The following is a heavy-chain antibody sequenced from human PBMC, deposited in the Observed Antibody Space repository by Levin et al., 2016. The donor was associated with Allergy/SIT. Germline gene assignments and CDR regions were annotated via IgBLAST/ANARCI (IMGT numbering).Heavy chain of an antibody. V-gene: IGHV1-46*01. D-gene: IGHD1-26*01. Sequence: WVRQAPGQGLEWMGIINPSGGSTSYAQKFQGRVTMTRDTSTSTVYMELSSLRSEDTAVYYCASEWELLSDAFDIWGQGTMVTVSS. CDR3: ASEWELLSDAFDI. CDR2: INPSGGST. J-gene: IGHJ3*02.